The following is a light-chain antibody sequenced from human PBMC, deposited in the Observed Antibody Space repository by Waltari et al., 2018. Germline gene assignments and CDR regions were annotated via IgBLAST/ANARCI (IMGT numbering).Light chain of an antibody. J-gene: IGLJ3*02. Sequence: QSLLTQAPSASAPPGQRITMTCSVSNSNIGKNTVNWYQQLPGTSPKLLVYRNDQRPSEVPDRFSGSRSGTSASLAISGLQFDDEADYYCATWDDSLNGWVFGGGTRLTVL. CDR3: ATWDDSLNGWV. CDR1: NSNIGKNT. CDR2: RND. V-gene: IGLV1-44*01.